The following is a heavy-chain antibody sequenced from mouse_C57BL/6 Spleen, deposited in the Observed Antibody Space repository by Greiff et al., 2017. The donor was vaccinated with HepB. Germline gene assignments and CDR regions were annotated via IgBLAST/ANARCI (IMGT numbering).Heavy chain of an antibody. D-gene: IGHD1-1*01. J-gene: IGHJ2*01. CDR2: IDPSDSYT. Sequence: VKLQQPGAELVKPGASVKLSCKASGYTFTSYWMQWVKQRPGQGLEWIGEIDPSDSYTNYNQKFKGKATLTVDTSSSTAYMQLSSLTSEDSAVYYCARSYYYGSSLYYFDYWGQGTTLTVSS. CDR1: GYTFTSYW. V-gene: IGHV1-50*01. CDR3: ARSYYYGSSLYYFDY.